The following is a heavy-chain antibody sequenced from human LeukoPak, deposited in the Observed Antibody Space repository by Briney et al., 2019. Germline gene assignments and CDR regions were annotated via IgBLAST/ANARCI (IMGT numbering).Heavy chain of an antibody. CDR2: IYYSGST. V-gene: IGHV4-39*07. CDR1: GGSISSSSYY. CDR3: ARETLEGKFDP. J-gene: IGHJ5*02. D-gene: IGHD1-1*01. Sequence: PSETLSLTCTVSGGSISSSSYYWGWIRQPPGKGLEWIGSIYYSGSTKTNPSLKSRVTISVDTSKNQFSLKLSSVTAADTAVYFCARETLEGKFDPWGQGTLVTVSS.